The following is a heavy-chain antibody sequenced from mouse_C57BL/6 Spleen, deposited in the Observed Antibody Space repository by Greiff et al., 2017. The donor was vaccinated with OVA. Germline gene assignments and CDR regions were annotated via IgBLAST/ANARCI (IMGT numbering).Heavy chain of an antibody. CDR2: IWSGGST. Sequence: QVQLKESGPGLVQPSQSLSITCTVSGFSLTSYGVHWVRQSPGKGLEWLGVIWSGGSTDYNAAFISRLSISKDNSKSQVFFKMNSLQADDTAIYYCAKNPFRLTGLYYAMDYWGQGTSVTVSS. J-gene: IGHJ4*01. CDR3: AKNPFRLTGLYYAMDY. V-gene: IGHV2-2*01. D-gene: IGHD4-1*01. CDR1: GFSLTSYG.